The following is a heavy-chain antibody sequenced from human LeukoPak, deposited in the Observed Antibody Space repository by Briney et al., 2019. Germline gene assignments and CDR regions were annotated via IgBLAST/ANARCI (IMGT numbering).Heavy chain of an antibody. J-gene: IGHJ4*02. CDR2: IWSDGSNK. Sequence: GGSLRLSCAASGFTFSSYGMHWVRQAPGKGLEWVAVIWSDGSNKNYADSVKGRFTISRDNSKNTLYLKMNSLRVEDTAMYYCATDIGSAPFDYWGQGTLVTVSS. CDR3: ATDIGSAPFDY. D-gene: IGHD3-10*01. CDR1: GFTFSSYG. V-gene: IGHV3-33*01.